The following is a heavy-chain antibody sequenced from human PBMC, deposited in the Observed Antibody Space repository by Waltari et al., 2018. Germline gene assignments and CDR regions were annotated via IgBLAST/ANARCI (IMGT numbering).Heavy chain of an antibody. CDR2: FYHSGNT. CDR1: GHFMNHSSY. V-gene: IGHV4-38-2*02. CDR3: VSGRGGHRFDGMDV. J-gene: IGHJ6*02. Sequence: QVQLQESGPGLVKPSETLSLTCNVAGHFMNHSSYWGWIRQPPGKGPEWIGSFYHSGNTYYNPSLQSRVTISMAPSKNQFSLNLSSVTAADTAMYYCVSGRGGHRFDGMDVWGQGTTVTVSS. D-gene: IGHD1-20*01.